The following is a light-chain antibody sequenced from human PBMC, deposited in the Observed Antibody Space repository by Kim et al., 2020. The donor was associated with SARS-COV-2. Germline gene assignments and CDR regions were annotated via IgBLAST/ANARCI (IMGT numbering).Light chain of an antibody. CDR3: HQYHNWPPYT. CDR2: GAS. CDR1: ESVRSN. J-gene: IGKJ2*01. Sequence: EIVMTQSPATLSVSPGDRATVSCRASESVRSNLAWYQQKPGQAPRLLIYGASNRAAGIPARFSGSGSGTEFTLVISGLQSEDFAVYYCHQYHNWPPYTFGQGTKLEI. V-gene: IGKV3-15*01.